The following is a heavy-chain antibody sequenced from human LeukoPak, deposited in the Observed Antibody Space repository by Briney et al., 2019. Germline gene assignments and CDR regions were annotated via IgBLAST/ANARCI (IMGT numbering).Heavy chain of an antibody. CDR3: ATGRYFDWFAFDY. J-gene: IGHJ4*02. V-gene: IGHV1-24*01. CDR1: GYTLTELF. CDR2: FDPEDGET. Sequence: VASVKVSCKVSGYTLTELFMHWVRQAPGKGLEWMGGFDPEDGETIYAQKFQGRVTMTEDTSTDTAYMELSSLRSEDTAVYYCATGRYFDWFAFDYWGQGTLVTVSS. D-gene: IGHD3-9*01.